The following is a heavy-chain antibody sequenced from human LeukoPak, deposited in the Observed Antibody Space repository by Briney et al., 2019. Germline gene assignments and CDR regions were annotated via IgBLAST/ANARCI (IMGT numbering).Heavy chain of an antibody. J-gene: IGHJ4*02. V-gene: IGHV4-34*01. CDR2: INHSGST. CDR3: ASNRIFDY. CDR1: GGSFSGYY. D-gene: IGHD1-14*01. Sequence: SETLSLTCAVYGGSFSGYYWSWIRQLPGKGLEWIGEINHSGSTNYNPSLKSRVTISVDTSKNQFSLKLSSVTAADTAVYYCASNRIFDYWGQGTLVTVSS.